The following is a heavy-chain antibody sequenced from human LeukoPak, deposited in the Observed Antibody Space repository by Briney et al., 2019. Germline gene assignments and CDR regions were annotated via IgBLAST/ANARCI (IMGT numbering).Heavy chain of an antibody. V-gene: IGHV4-34*01. CDR3: ASGIAPRFDP. J-gene: IGHJ5*02. CDR1: SGSFSGYY. Sequence: PSETLSLTCAVYSGSFSGYYWSWIRQPPGKGLEWIGEINHSGSTNYNPSLKSRVTISVDTSKNQFSLKLSSVTAADTAVYYCASGIAPRFDPWGQGTLVTVSS. D-gene: IGHD6-13*01. CDR2: INHSGST.